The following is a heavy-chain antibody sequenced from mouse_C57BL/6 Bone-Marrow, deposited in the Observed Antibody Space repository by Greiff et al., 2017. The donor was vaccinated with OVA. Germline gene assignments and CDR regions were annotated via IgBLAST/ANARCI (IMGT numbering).Heavy chain of an antibody. V-gene: IGHV1-18*01. CDR2: INPNNGGT. CDR3: ARLLRYDYARDY. CDR1: GYTFTDYN. D-gene: IGHD1-1*01. J-gene: IGHJ4*01. Sequence: EVQLQQSGPELVKPGASVKIPCKASGYTFTDYNMDWVKQSHGKSLEWIGDINPNNGGTIYNQKFKGKATLTVDKSSSTAYMELRSLTSEDTAVYYWARLLRYDYARDYWGQGTSVTVSS.